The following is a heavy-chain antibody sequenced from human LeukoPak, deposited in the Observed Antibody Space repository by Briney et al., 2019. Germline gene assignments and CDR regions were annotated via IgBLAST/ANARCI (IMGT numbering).Heavy chain of an antibody. V-gene: IGHV3-30*02. Sequence: PGGSLRISCAASGLTFSSYGMHWVRQAPGKGLEWVAFIRYDGSNKYYADSVKGRFTISRDNSKNTLYLQMNSLRAEDTAVYYCANYDRGVYYYWGQGTLVTVSS. J-gene: IGHJ4*02. D-gene: IGHD3-16*01. CDR3: ANYDRGVYYY. CDR1: GLTFSSYG. CDR2: IRYDGSNK.